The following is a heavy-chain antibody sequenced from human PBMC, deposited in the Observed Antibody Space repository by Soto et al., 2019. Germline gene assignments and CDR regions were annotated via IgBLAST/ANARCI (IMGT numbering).Heavy chain of an antibody. D-gene: IGHD3-22*01. CDR1: GFTFNIYA. CDR2: ISRYGDFT. V-gene: IGHV3-23*01. CDR3: AKDRYLDHDSRGYLFDN. Sequence: EVQLLESGGDLIQPGGSLRLSCAASGFTFNIYAMTWVRQAPGKGLEWVSAISRYGDFTYYADSVEGRFTISSDNSKNTLDLQMNSLRAEDTAVYYCAKDRYLDHDSRGYLFDNWGQGTLVTVSS. J-gene: IGHJ4*02.